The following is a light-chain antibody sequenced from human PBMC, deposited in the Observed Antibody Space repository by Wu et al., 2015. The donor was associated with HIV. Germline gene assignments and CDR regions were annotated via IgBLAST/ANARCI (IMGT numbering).Light chain of an antibody. J-gene: IGKJ3*01. CDR2: AIS. CDR3: QKYSSPAA. Sequence: GDRVTITCRASQDIVNYLAWYQQKPGKVPKLLMYAISILQPGVPSRFSGSGFGTHFTLTISSLRPEDVGIYYCQKYSSPAAFGPGTRVDLK. CDR1: QDIVNY. V-gene: IGKV1-27*01.